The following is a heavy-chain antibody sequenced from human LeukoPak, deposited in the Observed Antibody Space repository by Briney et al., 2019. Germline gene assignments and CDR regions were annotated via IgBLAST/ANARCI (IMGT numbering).Heavy chain of an antibody. Sequence: GGSLRLSCAASGFTVSSNYMSWVRQAPGKGLEWVSVIYSGVSTYYADSVKSRFTISRDNSKNTLYLQMNSLRAENTAVYYCARTVGYGDYHWFDPWGQGTLVTVSS. CDR1: GFTVSSNY. CDR2: IYSGVST. CDR3: ARTVGYGDYHWFDP. J-gene: IGHJ5*02. V-gene: IGHV3-53*01. D-gene: IGHD4-17*01.